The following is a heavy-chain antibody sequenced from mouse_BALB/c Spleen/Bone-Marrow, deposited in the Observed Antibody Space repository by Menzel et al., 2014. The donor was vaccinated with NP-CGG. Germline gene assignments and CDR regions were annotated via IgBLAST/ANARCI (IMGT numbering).Heavy chain of an antibody. CDR3: TRPTMITYFDY. CDR2: INPSNGGT. V-gene: IGHV1S81*02. CDR1: GYTFTSYY. J-gene: IGHJ2*01. D-gene: IGHD2-4*01. Sequence: VKLVESGAELVKPGASVKLSCKASGYTFTSYYMYWVKQRPGQGLEWIGEINPSNGGTNFNEKFKGKATLTVDKSSSTAYMQLSSLTSEDSAVYYCTRPTMITYFDYWGQGTTLTVSS.